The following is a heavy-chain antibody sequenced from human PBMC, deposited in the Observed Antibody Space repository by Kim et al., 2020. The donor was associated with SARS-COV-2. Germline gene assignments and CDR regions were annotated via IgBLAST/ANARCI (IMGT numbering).Heavy chain of an antibody. CDR2: IKQDGSEK. J-gene: IGHJ5*02. D-gene: IGHD2-15*01. CDR1: GITFRSYW. V-gene: IGHV3-7*01. Sequence: GGSLRLSCAASGITFRSYWMSWVRQAPGRGLEWVANIKQDGSEKYYADSVKGRFTISRDNAKNSLYLQMNSLRAEDTAIYYCARVALGDCSGGSCYSGFDTWGQGTLVTVSS. CDR3: ARVALGDCSGGSCYSGFDT.